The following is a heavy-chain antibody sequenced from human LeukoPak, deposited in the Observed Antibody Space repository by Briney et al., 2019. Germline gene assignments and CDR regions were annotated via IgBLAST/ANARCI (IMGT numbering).Heavy chain of an antibody. CDR2: IYYSGST. D-gene: IGHD1-14*01. V-gene: IGHV4-59*08. CDR1: GGSISSYY. J-gene: IGHJ3*01. Sequence: SETLSLTCTVSGGSISSYYWSWMRQPPGKGLEWIGYIYYSGSTNYNPSLKSRVTISVDTSKNQFSLKLSSVTAAGTAVYYCARRSDNLADAFDFWGQGTMVTVSS. CDR3: ARRSDNLADAFDF.